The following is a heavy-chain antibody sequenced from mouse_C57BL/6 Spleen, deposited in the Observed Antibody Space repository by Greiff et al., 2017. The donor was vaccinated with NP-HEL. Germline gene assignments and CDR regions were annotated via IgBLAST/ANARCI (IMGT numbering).Heavy chain of an antibody. V-gene: IGHV2-5*01. CDR3: AKGDGSSPAWFAY. J-gene: IGHJ3*01. CDR2: IWRGGST. D-gene: IGHD1-1*01. CDR1: GFSLTSYG. Sequence: QVQLQQSGPGLVQPSQSLSITCTVSGFSLTSYGVHWVRQSPGKGLEWLGVIWRGGSTDYNAAFMSRLSITKDNSKSQVFFKMTSLLADETAIYYRAKGDGSSPAWFAYWGQGTLVTVSA.